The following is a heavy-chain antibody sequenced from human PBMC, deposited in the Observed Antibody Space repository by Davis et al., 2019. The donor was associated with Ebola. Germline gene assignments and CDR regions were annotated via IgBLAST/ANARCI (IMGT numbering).Heavy chain of an antibody. V-gene: IGHV3-30-3*01. CDR2: ISYDGSNK. CDR1: GFTFSSYA. D-gene: IGHD3-10*01. J-gene: IGHJ4*02. CDR3: AREGPITMVRGVHLLPADY. Sequence: PGGSLRLSCAASGFTFSSYAMHWVRQAPGKGLEWVAVISYDGSNKYYADSVKGRFTISRDNSKNTLYLQMNSLRAEDTAVYYCAREGPITMVRGVHLLPADYWGQGTLVTVSS.